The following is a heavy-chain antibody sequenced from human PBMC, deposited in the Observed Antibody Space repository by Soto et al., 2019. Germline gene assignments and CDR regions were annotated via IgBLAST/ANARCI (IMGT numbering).Heavy chain of an antibody. V-gene: IGHV3-33*01. CDR3: AIDRGGSDDDWFEP. CDR2: IWYDGSNK. D-gene: IGHD1-26*01. J-gene: IGHJ5*02. CDR1: GFTFSSYG. Sequence: GGSLRLSCAASGFTFSSYGMHWVRQAPGKGLEWVAVIWYDGSNKYYADSVKGRFTISRDNSKNTLYLQMNSLRAEDTAVYYCAIDRGGSDDDWFEPCCHGTRVSVPS.